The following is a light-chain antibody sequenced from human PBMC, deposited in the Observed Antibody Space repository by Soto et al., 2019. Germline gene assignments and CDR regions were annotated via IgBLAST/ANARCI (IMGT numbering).Light chain of an antibody. CDR1: SSDIGRYNY. J-gene: IGLJ2*01. V-gene: IGLV2-14*01. CDR3: SSYTSSATVI. CDR2: DVI. Sequence: QSALTQPPSVSGSPGQSITISCTGTSSDIGRYNYVSWYQQHPGKAPKLMIYDVINRPSEVSNRFSGSNSGNTASLTISGLQAEDEADYYCSSYTSSATVIFGGGTKLTVL.